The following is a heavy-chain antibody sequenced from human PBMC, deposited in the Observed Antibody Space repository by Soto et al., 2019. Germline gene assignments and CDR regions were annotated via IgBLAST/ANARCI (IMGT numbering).Heavy chain of an antibody. CDR2: IYPGDSDS. CDR1: GYSFPTYW. D-gene: IGHD5-12*01. V-gene: IGHV5-51*01. CDR3: ARSRVSTPRLEDPFDI. Sequence: GESLKISCNGSGYSFPTYWLAWVRQTPGRGLEYMGIIYPGDSDSRYSPAFQGQVTISADKSINTAYLQWTSLKASDTAIYYCARSRVSTPRLEDPFDIWGQGTMVTVS. J-gene: IGHJ3*02.